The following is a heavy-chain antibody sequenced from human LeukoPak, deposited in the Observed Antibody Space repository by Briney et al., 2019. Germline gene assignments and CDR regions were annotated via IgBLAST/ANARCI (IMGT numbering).Heavy chain of an antibody. CDR1: GFTFSSYG. D-gene: IGHD5-18*01. Sequence: GRSLRLSCAASGFTFSSYGMHWVRQAPGKGLEWVAVIWYDGSNKYYADSVKGRFTISRDNAKDSLYLQMNSLRAEDTAVYYCARGRLDTAMVPYINWFDPWGQGTLVTVSS. J-gene: IGHJ5*02. V-gene: IGHV3-33*01. CDR3: ARGRLDTAMVPYINWFDP. CDR2: IWYDGSNK.